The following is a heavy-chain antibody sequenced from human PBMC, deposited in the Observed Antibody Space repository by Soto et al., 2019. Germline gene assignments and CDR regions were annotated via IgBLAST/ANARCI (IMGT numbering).Heavy chain of an antibody. D-gene: IGHD6-13*01. V-gene: IGHV3-9*01. J-gene: IGHJ6*02. CDR3: AKDIKPDSSSWYLLYYGMDG. CDR2: ISWNSGSI. Sequence: SLRLSCAASGFTFDDYAMHWVRQAPGKGLEWVSGISWNSGSIGYADSVKGRFTISRDNAKNSLYLQMNSLRAEDTALYYCAKDIKPDSSSWYLLYYGMDGWGQGTTVTV. CDR1: GFTFDDYA.